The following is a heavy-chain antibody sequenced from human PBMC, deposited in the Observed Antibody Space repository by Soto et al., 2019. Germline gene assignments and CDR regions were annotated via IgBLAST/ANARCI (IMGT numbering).Heavy chain of an antibody. Sequence: QVQLVQSGAEEKKPGASVKVSXXASGXXFTXYAMHXVRQAXXQRLEWMGWINAGNGNTKYSQKFQGRVTITRDTSASTAYMELSSLRSEDTAVYYCAXXXVVXTALDYWGQGTLVTVSS. J-gene: IGHJ4*02. D-gene: IGHD2-21*02. V-gene: IGHV1-3*05. CDR3: AXXXVVXTALDY. CDR2: INAGNGNT. CDR1: GXXFTXYA.